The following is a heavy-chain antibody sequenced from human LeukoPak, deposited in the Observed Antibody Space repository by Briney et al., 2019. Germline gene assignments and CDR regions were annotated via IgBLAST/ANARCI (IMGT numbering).Heavy chain of an antibody. D-gene: IGHD6-19*01. CDR3: ARRGIAVAGTPAEYFQH. V-gene: IGHV5-51*01. Sequence: GESLKISCSGSGYSFSTYWIGWVRQMPGKGLDWMGIIYPGDADTRYNPSFQGQVTISADKSFSTAYLQWSSLEASDTAMYYCARRGIAVAGTPAEYFQHWGQGTLVIVSS. CDR1: GYSFSTYW. CDR2: IYPGDADT. J-gene: IGHJ1*01.